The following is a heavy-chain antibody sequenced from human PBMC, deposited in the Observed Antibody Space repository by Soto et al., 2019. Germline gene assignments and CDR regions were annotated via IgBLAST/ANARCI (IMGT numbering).Heavy chain of an antibody. Sequence: QVQLVQSGAVVKKPGSSVNVSCKASGGSLSSYAISWVRQAPGQGLEWMGGIIPIFGTTNYAQKFQGRVRNTADESTSTAYMELSSMSSEDTDFYYCARGLLPAVFLGLDYWCQATLVTVPS. CDR2: IIPIFGTT. V-gene: IGHV1-69*12. J-gene: IGHJ4*02. CDR3: ARGLLPAVFLGLDY. D-gene: IGHD2-2*01. CDR1: GGSLSSYA.